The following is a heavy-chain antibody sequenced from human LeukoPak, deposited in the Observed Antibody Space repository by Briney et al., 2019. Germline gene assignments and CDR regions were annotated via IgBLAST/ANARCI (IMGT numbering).Heavy chain of an antibody. J-gene: IGHJ4*02. Sequence: GRSLRLSCAVSGFTFSSYGMHWVRQAPGKGLEWVSSISSSSSYIYYADSVKGRFTISRDNAKNSLYLQMNSLRAEDTAVYYCARDLSLDYWGQGTLVTVSS. V-gene: IGHV3-21*01. CDR1: GFTFSSYG. CDR3: ARDLSLDY. CDR2: ISSSSSYI.